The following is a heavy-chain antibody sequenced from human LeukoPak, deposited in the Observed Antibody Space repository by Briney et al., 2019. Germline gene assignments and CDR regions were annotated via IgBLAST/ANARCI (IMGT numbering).Heavy chain of an antibody. J-gene: IGHJ5*02. CDR3: AKETPNTGWFDP. CDR2: INPGGDGT. Sequence: ASVKVSCKASGHTFTTYYVHLVRQAPGQGLEWMGVINPGGDGTNYPQRFQGRVTLTRDTSTSTVYMELSSLRSEDTAIYYCAKETPNTGWFDPWGQGTLVTVSS. D-gene: IGHD1-14*01. V-gene: IGHV1-46*01. CDR1: GHTFTTYY.